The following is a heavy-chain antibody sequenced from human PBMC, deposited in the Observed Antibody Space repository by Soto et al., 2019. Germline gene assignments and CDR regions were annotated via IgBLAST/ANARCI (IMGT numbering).Heavy chain of an antibody. CDR2: IIPIFGTA. D-gene: IGHD3-10*01. CDR1: GGTFSSYA. CDR3: ARERDMVRGVIITSGLGTFDP. Sequence: GASVKVSCKASGGTFSSYAISWVRQAPGQGLEWMGGIIPIFGTANYAQKFQGRVTITADESTSTAYMELSSLRSEDTAVYYCARERDMVRGVIITSGLGTFDPWGQGTLVTVSS. V-gene: IGHV1-69*13. J-gene: IGHJ5*02.